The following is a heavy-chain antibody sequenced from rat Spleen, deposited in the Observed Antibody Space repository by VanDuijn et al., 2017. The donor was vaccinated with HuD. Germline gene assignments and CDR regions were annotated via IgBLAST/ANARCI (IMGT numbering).Heavy chain of an antibody. CDR3: TRDGDWELSHFDY. V-gene: IGHV2-63*01. CDR2: MRYDGDT. J-gene: IGHJ2*01. Sequence: QVQLKESGPGLVQPSQTLSLTCTVSEFSLTGNNIHWVRQPPGKGLEWMGRMRYDGDTSYNSALKSRLSISRDTSKSQVFLKMNSLQTEDTGTYYCTRDGDWELSHFDYWGQGVMVTVSS. CDR1: EFSLTGNN. D-gene: IGHD5-1*01.